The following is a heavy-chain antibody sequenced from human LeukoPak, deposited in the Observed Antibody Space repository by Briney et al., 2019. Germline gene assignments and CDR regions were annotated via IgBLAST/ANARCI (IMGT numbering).Heavy chain of an antibody. Sequence: PGGSLRLSCAASGFTFSSYGMHWVRQAPGKGLEWVAVIWYDGSNKYYADSVKGRFTISRDNSKNTLYLQMNSLGAEDTAVYYCAREELYYDILTGYQPLDYWGQGTLVTVSS. J-gene: IGHJ4*02. CDR1: GFTFSSYG. V-gene: IGHV3-33*08. CDR2: IWYDGSNK. CDR3: AREELYYDILTGYQPLDY. D-gene: IGHD3-9*01.